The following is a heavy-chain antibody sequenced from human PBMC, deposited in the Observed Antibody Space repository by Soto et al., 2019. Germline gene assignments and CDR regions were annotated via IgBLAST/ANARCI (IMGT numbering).Heavy chain of an antibody. V-gene: IGHV1-24*01. Sequence: QVQLVQSGAEVKKPGASVKVSCKVSGHTLTELSMHWVRLAPGKGHEWMGGFDPEDGETISAQKCQGRVTMTEDTATDATYLELSSLRSEDTAVYYCAAGGTRWLHSPFDYWGQGTLVTISS. CDR1: GHTLTELS. CDR2: FDPEDGET. CDR3: AAGGTRWLHSPFDY. D-gene: IGHD1-1*01. J-gene: IGHJ4*02.